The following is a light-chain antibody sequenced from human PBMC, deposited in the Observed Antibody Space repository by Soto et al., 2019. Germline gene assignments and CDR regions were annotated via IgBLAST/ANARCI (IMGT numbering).Light chain of an antibody. J-gene: IGKJ2*01. CDR2: GAS. CDR1: QSVTSTY. CDR3: QLYHSSSYT. V-gene: IGKV3-20*01. Sequence: EIVLTQSPGTLSLSPGERATLSCRASQSVTSTYLAWYQQKPGQAPRLLIYGASRRATDIPDRFSGSGSGSDFTLTISRLEPEDFAVYYCQLYHSSSYTFGQGIKLEIE.